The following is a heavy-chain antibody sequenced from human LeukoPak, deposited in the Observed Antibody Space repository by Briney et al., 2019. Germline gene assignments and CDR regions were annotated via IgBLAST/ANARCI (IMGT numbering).Heavy chain of an antibody. Sequence: PGRSLRLSCAASGFIFDNYAMHWVRQAPGKGLEWVSHISWNSGSIGYADSVKGRFTISRDNAKNSLYLQMNSLRAEDTALYYCAKDFSYSSGCFDYWGQGTLVTVSS. CDR1: GFIFDNYA. CDR3: AKDFSYSSGCFDY. D-gene: IGHD6-19*01. CDR2: ISWNSGSI. J-gene: IGHJ4*02. V-gene: IGHV3-9*01.